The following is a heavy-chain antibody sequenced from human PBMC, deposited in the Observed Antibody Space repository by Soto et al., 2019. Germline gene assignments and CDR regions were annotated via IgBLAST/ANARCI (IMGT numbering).Heavy chain of an antibody. Sequence: KPSETLSLTCTVSGGSISGGDYYWIWIRQPPGKGLEWIGNTHYTGSTHYNPSLKSRATNSVDTSKNQFSLKLSSVTAADTAMYYCARNFYDYVWGSYRYDYWGQGALVTVSS. CDR3: ARNFYDYVWGSYRYDY. CDR1: GGSISGGDYY. V-gene: IGHV4-30-4*01. D-gene: IGHD3-16*02. CDR2: THYTGST. J-gene: IGHJ4*02.